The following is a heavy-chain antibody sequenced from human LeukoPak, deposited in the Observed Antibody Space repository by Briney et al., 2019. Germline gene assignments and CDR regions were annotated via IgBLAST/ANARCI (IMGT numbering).Heavy chain of an antibody. CDR3: ARDSGGSWHFDY. Sequence: GGSLRLSCAASGFTFSSYGMSWVRQAPGKGLEWVSAISGSGGSTYYADSVKGRFTISRDNAKNSLYLQMNSLSAEDTAVYYCARDSGGSWHFDYWGPGTLVTVSS. CDR1: GFTFSSYG. D-gene: IGHD2-15*01. J-gene: IGHJ4*02. V-gene: IGHV3-23*01. CDR2: ISGSGGST.